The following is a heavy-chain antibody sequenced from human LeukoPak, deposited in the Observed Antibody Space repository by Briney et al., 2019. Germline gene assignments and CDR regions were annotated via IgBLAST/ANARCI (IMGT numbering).Heavy chain of an antibody. CDR3: AGAPVQADYYGMDV. CDR1: GGTFISYA. D-gene: IGHD2-15*01. V-gene: IGHV1-69*13. CDR2: IIPIFGTA. Sequence: ASVKVSCKASGGTFISYAISWVRQAPGQGLEWMGGIIPIFGTANYAQKFQGRVTITADESTSTAYMELSSLRSEDTAVYYCAGAPVQADYYGMDVWGQGTTVTVSS. J-gene: IGHJ6*02.